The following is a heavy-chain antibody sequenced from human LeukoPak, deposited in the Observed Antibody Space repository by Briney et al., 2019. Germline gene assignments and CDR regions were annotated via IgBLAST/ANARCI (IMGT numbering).Heavy chain of an antibody. Sequence: ASVKVSCKASGYTFIGYYMHWVRQAPGQGLEWMGWINPNSGGTNYAQKFQGRVTMTRDTSISTAYMELSRLRSDDTAVYSCATSSRGGNSFDTWGQGTMVTVSS. V-gene: IGHV1-2*02. CDR1: GYTFIGYY. CDR3: ATSSRGGNSFDT. CDR2: INPNSGGT. D-gene: IGHD6-19*01. J-gene: IGHJ3*02.